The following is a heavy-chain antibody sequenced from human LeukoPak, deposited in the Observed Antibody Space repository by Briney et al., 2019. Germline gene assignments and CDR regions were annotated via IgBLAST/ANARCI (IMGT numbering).Heavy chain of an antibody. J-gene: IGHJ5*02. CDR3: AKSTGWYSSSWYLTS. CDR2: ISDSGYST. CDR1: GFTFSSYS. V-gene: IGHV3-23*01. D-gene: IGHD6-13*01. Sequence: GGSLRLSCAASGFTFSSYSMNWARQAPGKGLEWVSAISDSGYSTYYADSVKGRFTISRDNSKNTLYLQMNSLRAEDTAVYYCAKSTGWYSSSWYLTSWGQGTLVTVSS.